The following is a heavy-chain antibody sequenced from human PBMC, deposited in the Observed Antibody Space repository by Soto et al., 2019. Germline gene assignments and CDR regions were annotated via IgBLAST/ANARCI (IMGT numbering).Heavy chain of an antibody. J-gene: IGHJ6*02. CDR2: LDPTGGRT. V-gene: IGHV1-46*02. D-gene: IGHD2-15*01. Sequence: QVHLVQSGAEVKKPGASVKVSCKASGYTFENYYIHWVRQAPGQGLEWLGILDPTGGRTTYAQKFQDRVTMTRDTSTSTVYMELTSLRSNDTALYYCARELQFPHQETGMDVWGHGTTVTVSS. CDR1: GYTFENYY. CDR3: ARELQFPHQETGMDV.